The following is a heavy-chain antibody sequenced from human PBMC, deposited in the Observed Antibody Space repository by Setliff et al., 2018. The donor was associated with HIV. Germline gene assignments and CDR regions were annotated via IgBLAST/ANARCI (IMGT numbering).Heavy chain of an antibody. Sequence: ASVKVSCKASGYTFINYAMNWVRQAPGQGLEWMGWINTHTGSPTYAQAFTGRFVFSVDTSVTTAYLQISSLKADGTAVYYCARALYGDYGGDINWLDPWGQGTLVTAPQ. V-gene: IGHV7-4-1*02. CDR1: GYTFINYA. J-gene: IGHJ5*02. CDR3: ARALYGDYGGDINWLDP. D-gene: IGHD4-17*01. CDR2: INTHTGSP.